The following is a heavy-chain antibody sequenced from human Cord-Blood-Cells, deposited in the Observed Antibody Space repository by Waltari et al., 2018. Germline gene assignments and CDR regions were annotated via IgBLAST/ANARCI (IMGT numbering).Heavy chain of an antibody. CDR1: GFTFSSYG. Sequence: QVQLVESGGGVVQPGRSLRLSCAASGFTFSSYGMHWVRQAPGKGRGWVAVISYDRSNKYYTDSVKGRFTISRDNSKNTLYLQMNSLRAEDTAVYYCAKDLYSGSYPTFDYWGQGTLVTVSS. J-gene: IGHJ4*02. V-gene: IGHV3-30*18. CDR3: AKDLYSGSYPTFDY. CDR2: ISYDRSNK. D-gene: IGHD1-26*01.